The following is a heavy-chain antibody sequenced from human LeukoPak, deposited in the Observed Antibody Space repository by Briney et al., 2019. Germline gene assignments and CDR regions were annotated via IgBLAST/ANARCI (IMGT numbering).Heavy chain of an antibody. CDR1: GFTSSSYG. V-gene: IGHV3-33*01. CDR2: IWYDGSNK. J-gene: IGHJ4*02. Sequence: GGSLRLSCAASGFTSSSYGMHWVRQAPGKGLEWVAVIWYDGSNKYYADSVKGRFTISRDNSKNTLYLQMNSLRAEDTAVYYCARAPSFYAPPDYWGQGTLVTVSS. CDR3: ARAPSFYAPPDY. D-gene: IGHD2-2*01.